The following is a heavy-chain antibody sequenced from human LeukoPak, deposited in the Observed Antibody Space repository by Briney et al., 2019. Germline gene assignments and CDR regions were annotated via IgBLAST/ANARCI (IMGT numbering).Heavy chain of an antibody. CDR1: GFTFSSYG. V-gene: IGHV3-30*02. CDR3: AKDPGSIAARLDY. Sequence: GGSLRLSCAASGFTFSSYGMHWVRQAPGEGLEWVAFIRYGGSNKYYADSVKGRFTISRDNSKNALYLQMNSLRAEDTAVYYCAKDPGSIAARLDYWGQGTLVTVSS. CDR2: IRYGGSNK. D-gene: IGHD6-6*01. J-gene: IGHJ4*02.